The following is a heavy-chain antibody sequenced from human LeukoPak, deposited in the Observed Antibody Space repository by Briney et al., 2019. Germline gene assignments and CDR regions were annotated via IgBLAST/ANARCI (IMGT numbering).Heavy chain of an antibody. CDR3: ARDLSSGSLP. CDR2: ISTSSSTI. V-gene: IGHV3-48*01. J-gene: IGHJ5*02. CDR1: GFTFSSYS. Sequence: GGSLRLSCAASGFTFSSYSMTWVRQAPGKGLEWVSYISTSSSTIYYADSVKGRFTISRDNAKNSLYLQMNSLRAEDTAVYYCARDLSSGSLPWGQGTLVTVSS. D-gene: IGHD1-26*01.